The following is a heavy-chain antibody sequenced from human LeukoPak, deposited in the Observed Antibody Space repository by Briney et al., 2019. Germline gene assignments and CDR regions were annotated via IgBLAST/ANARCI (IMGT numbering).Heavy chain of an antibody. J-gene: IGHJ3*02. D-gene: IGHD3-10*01. CDR1: GFTFSSYS. CDR3: ARVRSQATYYYGSGTYRNAFDI. CDR2: IKQDGGEK. Sequence: QAGGSLRLSCAASGFTFSSYSMNWVRQAPGKGLEWVANIKQDGGEKYYVDSVKGRFTISRDNAKNSLYLQMNSLRGEDTAVYYCARVRSQATYYYGSGTYRNAFDIWGQGTMVTVSS. V-gene: IGHV3-7*01.